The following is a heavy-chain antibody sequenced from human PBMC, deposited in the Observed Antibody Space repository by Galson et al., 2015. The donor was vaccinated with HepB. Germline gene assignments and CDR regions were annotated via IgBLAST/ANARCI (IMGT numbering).Heavy chain of an antibody. CDR1: GYTFTSYY. Sequence: SVKVSCKASGYTFTSYYMHWVRQAPGQGLEWMGIINPSGGSTTYAQKFQGRVTMTRDTSTSTVYMEVSSLRSEDTAVYYCARPLYSSGCYSGYYYGMDVWGQGTTVTVSS. CDR2: INPSGGST. CDR3: ARPLYSSGCYSGYYYGMDV. J-gene: IGHJ6*02. V-gene: IGHV1-46*01. D-gene: IGHD6-19*01.